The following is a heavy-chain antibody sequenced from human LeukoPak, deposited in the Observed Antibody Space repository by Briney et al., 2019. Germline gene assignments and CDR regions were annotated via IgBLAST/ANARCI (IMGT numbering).Heavy chain of an antibody. V-gene: IGHV1-69*05. J-gene: IGHJ5*02. CDR3: ARSLLSEPQGYCSSTSCYMNWFDP. CDR2: IIPIFGTA. Sequence: ASVKVSCKASGGTFSSYAISWVRQAPGQGLEWMGGIIPIFGTANYAQKFQGRVTITTDESTSTAYMELSSLRSEDTAVYYCARSLLSEPQGYCSSTSCYMNWFDPWGQGTLVTVSS. CDR1: GGTFSSYA. D-gene: IGHD2-2*02.